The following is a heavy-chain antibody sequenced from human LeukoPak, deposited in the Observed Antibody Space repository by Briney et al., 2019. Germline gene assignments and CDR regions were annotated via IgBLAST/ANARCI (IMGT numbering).Heavy chain of an antibody. V-gene: IGHV4-39*01. CDR2: IYYSGST. CDR1: DGSISSSSYY. CDR3: ARLPRITIFGVVPKYYYGMDV. D-gene: IGHD3-3*01. J-gene: IGHJ6*02. Sequence: PSETLSLTCTVSDGSISSSSYYWGWIRQPPGKGLEWIGTIYYSGSTYYSPSLKSRVTISVDTSKNQFSLKLSSVTAADTAVYYCARLPRITIFGVVPKYYYGMDVWGQGTTVTVSS.